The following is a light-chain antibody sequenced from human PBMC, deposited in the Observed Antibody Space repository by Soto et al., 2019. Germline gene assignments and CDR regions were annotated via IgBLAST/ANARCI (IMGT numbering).Light chain of an antibody. J-gene: IGKJ5*01. V-gene: IGKV1-13*02. Sequence: QLSQSVSSLSASVGDRVTITCRASQGISTLLAWYQQKPGKAPKVLIYESSLLQSGVPSRFSGSGSGTDFTLTISSLQPEDFAPYYCQHFKSLPNTFGQGTRLEI. CDR1: QGISTL. CDR2: ESS. CDR3: QHFKSLPNT.